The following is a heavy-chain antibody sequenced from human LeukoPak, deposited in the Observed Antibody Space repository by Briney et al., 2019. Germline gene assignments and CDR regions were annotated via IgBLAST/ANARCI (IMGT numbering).Heavy chain of an antibody. CDR3: ALSRDCSSTSCYPLGY. V-gene: IGHV3-23*01. D-gene: IGHD2-2*01. CDR1: GFTFSSYA. CDR2: ISGSGGST. Sequence: GGSLRLSCAAPGFTFSSYAMSWVRQAPGKGLEWVSAISGSGGSTYYADSVKGRFTISRDNSKNTLYLQMNSLRAEDTAVYYCALSRDCSSTSCYPLGYWGQGTLVTVSS. J-gene: IGHJ4*02.